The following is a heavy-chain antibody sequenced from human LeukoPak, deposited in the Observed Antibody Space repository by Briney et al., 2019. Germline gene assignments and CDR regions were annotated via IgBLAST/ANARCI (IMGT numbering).Heavy chain of an antibody. V-gene: IGHV4-39*01. Sequence: SETLSLTRTVSGGSISSSSYYWGWIRQPPGKGLEWIGSIYYSGSTYYNPSLKSRVTISVDTSKNQFSLKLSSVTAADTAVYYCARVQYYDSSGYDHWFDPWGQGTLVTVSS. CDR1: GGSISSSSYY. D-gene: IGHD3-22*01. CDR3: ARVQYYDSSGYDHWFDP. J-gene: IGHJ5*02. CDR2: IYYSGST.